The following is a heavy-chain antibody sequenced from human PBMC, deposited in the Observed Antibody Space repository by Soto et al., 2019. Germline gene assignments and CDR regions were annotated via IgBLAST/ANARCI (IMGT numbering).Heavy chain of an antibody. Sequence: GASVKVSCTASGYTFTSYYMHWVRQAPGQGLEWMGIINPSGGSTSYAQKFQGRVTMTRDTSTSTVYMELSSLRSEDTAVYYCASGLAYCGGDCYWYGMDVWGQGTTVTVSS. D-gene: IGHD2-21*02. V-gene: IGHV1-46*01. CDR1: GYTFTSYY. CDR2: INPSGGST. J-gene: IGHJ6*02. CDR3: ASGLAYCGGDCYWYGMDV.